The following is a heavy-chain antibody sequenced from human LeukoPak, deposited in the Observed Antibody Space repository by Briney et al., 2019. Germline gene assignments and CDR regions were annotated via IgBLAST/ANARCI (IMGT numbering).Heavy chain of an antibody. CDR2: IIPIFGTA. CDR1: GGTFSSCA. Sequence: ASVKVSCKASGGTFSSCAISWVRQAPGQGLEWMGGIIPIFGTANYAQKFQGRVTITADESTSTAYMELSSLRSEDTAVYYCASGLWDRRDYFDYWGQGTLVTVSS. V-gene: IGHV1-69*01. CDR3: ASGLWDRRDYFDY. J-gene: IGHJ4*02. D-gene: IGHD3-16*01.